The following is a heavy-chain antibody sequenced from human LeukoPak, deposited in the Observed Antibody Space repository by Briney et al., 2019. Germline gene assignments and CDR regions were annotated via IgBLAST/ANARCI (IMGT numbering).Heavy chain of an antibody. J-gene: IGHJ4*02. CDR3: ARDYCSSTSCLFDY. CDR2: INPNSGDT. V-gene: IGHV1-2*06. D-gene: IGHD2-2*01. Sequence: ASVKVSCKASGYTFTGYHMHWVRQAPGQGLKWMGRINPNSGDTNNAQKFQGRVTMTRDTSISTAYMDLSRLTSDDTAVYYCARDYCSSTSCLFDYWGQGTLVTVSS. CDR1: GYTFTGYH.